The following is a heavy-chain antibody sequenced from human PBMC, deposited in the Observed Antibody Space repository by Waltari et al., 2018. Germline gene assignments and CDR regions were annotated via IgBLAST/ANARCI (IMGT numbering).Heavy chain of an antibody. CDR2: ISSSVSTI. Sequence: QVQLVESGGGLVKPGGSLRLSCAASGFTFSDYYMSWIRQAPGKGLEGGAYISSSVSTIYYADAVRGRFTLSRDNTKKSLYLQMDSLRAEDTAVYYCVRDRTLYSGSRDSFDVWGHGTVVTVSS. CDR1: GFTFSDYY. J-gene: IGHJ3*01. D-gene: IGHD1-26*01. CDR3: VRDRTLYSGSRDSFDV. V-gene: IGHV3-11*01.